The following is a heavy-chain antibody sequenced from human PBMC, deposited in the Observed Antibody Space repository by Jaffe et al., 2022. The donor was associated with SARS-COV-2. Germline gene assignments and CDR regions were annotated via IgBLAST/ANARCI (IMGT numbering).Heavy chain of an antibody. Sequence: QVQLVESGGGVVQPGRSLRLSCAASGFTFSSYAMHWVRQAPGKGLEWVAVISYDGSNKYYADSVKGRFTISRDNSKNTLYLQMNSLRAEDTAVYYCARDPRRLRWAQGYYYYGMDVWGQGTTVTVSS. D-gene: IGHD5-12*01. V-gene: IGHV3-30-3*01. CDR3: ARDPRRLRWAQGYYYYGMDV. J-gene: IGHJ6*02. CDR1: GFTFSSYA. CDR2: ISYDGSNK.